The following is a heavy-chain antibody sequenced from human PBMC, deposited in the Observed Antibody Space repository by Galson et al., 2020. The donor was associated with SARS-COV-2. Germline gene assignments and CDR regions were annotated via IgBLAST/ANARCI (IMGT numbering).Heavy chain of an antibody. V-gene: IGHV1-58*02. J-gene: IGHJ4*02. CDR2: TVVGRGKT. Sequence: SVNVSCKASGFILNKSAMQSVRQARGQSLEWLGWTVVGRGKTNYAQKFHERVTITRDMSISTAYMELSSLRYEDTAVYYCAAFVARPVYWGQGTLVTVSS. CDR1: GFILNKSA. D-gene: IGHD6-6*01. CDR3: AAFVARPVY.